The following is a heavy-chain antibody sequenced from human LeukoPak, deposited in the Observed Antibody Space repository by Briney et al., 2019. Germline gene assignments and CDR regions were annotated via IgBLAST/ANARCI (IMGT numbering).Heavy chain of an antibody. CDR3: ARAIEVGAMTPFDY. CDR1: GGPISSYY. V-gene: IGHV4-59*08. CDR2: IYYSGST. J-gene: IGHJ4*02. D-gene: IGHD1-26*01. Sequence: SETLSLTCTVSGGPISSYYWSWIRQPPGKGLERIGYIYYSGSTNYNPSLKSRVTISVDTSKNQFSLKLSSVTAADTAVYYCARAIEVGAMTPFDYWGQGTLVTVSS.